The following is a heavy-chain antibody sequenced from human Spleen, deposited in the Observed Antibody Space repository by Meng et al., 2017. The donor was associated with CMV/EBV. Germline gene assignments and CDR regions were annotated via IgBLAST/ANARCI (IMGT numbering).Heavy chain of an antibody. CDR2: FDHEVGET. CDR1: GDTRTELS. J-gene: IGHJ4*02. D-gene: IGHD6-13*01. V-gene: IGHV1-24*01. Sequence: GQLVQFGCEVKRPGASVKVSCEVSGDTRTELSMHLVRQAPGKVREWMGGFDHEVGETIYAQKFQGRVTMPEDTSTDTAYMELSSLRSEDTAVYYCATDGGYSSRWLRTNFDYWGQGTLVTVSS. CDR3: ATDGGYSSRWLRTNFDY.